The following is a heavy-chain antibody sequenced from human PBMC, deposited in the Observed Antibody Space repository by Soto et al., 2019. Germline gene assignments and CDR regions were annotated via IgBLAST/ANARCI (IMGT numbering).Heavy chain of an antibody. D-gene: IGHD5-12*01. CDR3: GRRGYDAGLAF. CDR2: INAGTGNT. CDR1: GYTFTRYA. Sequence: ASVKVSCKASGYTFTRYAVYWVRQAPGQGLEWMAWINAGTGNTKHSQKFQGRVTISRDTSASTAYMELSSLRTEDTAVYYCGRRGYDAGLAFWGRGTLDPVSS. J-gene: IGHJ4*02. V-gene: IGHV1-3*01.